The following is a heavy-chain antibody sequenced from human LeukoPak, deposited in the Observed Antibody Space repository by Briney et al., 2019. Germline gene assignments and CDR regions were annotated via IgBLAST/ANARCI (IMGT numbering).Heavy chain of an antibody. Sequence: SETLSLTCNVSGGSLSNYYWNWIRQTPERGLEWIGYISYAGSTAYSPSLRSRITISLDTSKNQFSLRLSSLTAADSAVYYCARANFNFYDTSAYNIWGQGTQVTVSS. D-gene: IGHD3-22*01. CDR2: ISYAGST. CDR3: ARANFNFYDTSAYNI. V-gene: IGHV4-59*01. J-gene: IGHJ4*02. CDR1: GGSLSNYY.